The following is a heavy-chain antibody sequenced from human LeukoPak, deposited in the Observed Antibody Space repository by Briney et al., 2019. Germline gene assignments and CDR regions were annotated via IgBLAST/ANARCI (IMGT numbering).Heavy chain of an antibody. D-gene: IGHD7-27*01. CDR1: GFTFSRYG. CDR3: AKDSNWAFDY. CDR2: IRKDGSDK. J-gene: IGHJ4*02. Sequence: GGSLRLSCGASGFTFSRYGMHWVRQAPGKELEWVAYIRKDGSDKYYADSVKGRFTISRDSSKNMVYLQMNSLRAEDTAVYYCAKDSNWAFDYWGQGTLVSVSS. V-gene: IGHV3-30*02.